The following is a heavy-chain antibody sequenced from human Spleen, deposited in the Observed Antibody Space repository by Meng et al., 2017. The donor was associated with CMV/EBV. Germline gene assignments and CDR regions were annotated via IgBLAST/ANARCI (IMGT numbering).Heavy chain of an antibody. J-gene: IGHJ6*02. V-gene: IGHV3-23*03. CDR1: GFTFSSHA. Sequence: GESLKISCAASGFTFSSHAMSWVRQAPGKGLEWVSVIYSGGSTTYYADSVRGRLTISRDNSKNTLYLQMNSLRAEDTAVYYCAKEFDGRVTDSYYGLDVWGQGTTVTVSS. CDR3: AKEFDGRVTDSYYGLDV. D-gene: IGHD3-16*01. CDR2: IYSGGSTT.